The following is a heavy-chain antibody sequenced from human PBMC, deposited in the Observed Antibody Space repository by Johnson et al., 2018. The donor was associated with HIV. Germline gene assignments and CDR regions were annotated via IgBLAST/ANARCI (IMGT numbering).Heavy chain of an antibody. D-gene: IGHD6-19*01. J-gene: IGHJ3*02. CDR3: ARELGPKAVAGRGAFDI. CDR1: GFTFSSYG. CDR2: IRYDGSNK. Sequence: QVQLVESGGGVVQPGRSLRLSCAASGFTFSSYGMHWVRQAPGKGLEWVAFIRYDGSNKYYADSVKGRFTISRDNSKNTLYLQMNSLRAEDTAVYYCARELGPKAVAGRGAFDIWGQGTMVTVSS. V-gene: IGHV3-30*02.